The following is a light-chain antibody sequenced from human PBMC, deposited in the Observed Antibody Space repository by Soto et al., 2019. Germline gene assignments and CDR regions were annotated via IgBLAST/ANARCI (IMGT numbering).Light chain of an antibody. CDR2: DAS. Sequence: DIQITRSPPPVWSCVVDRVTITCLASQSINNWLAWYQQKPGKAPKLLIYDASTLESGLPSRFSGSGSGTEFTLTISSLQPDDFATYYCQQYNTYSLTFGGGTKVDIK. J-gene: IGKJ4*01. V-gene: IGKV1-5*01. CDR3: QQYNTYSLT. CDR1: QSINNW.